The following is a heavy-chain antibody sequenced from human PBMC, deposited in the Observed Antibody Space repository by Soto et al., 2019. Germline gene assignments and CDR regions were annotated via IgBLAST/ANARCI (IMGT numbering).Heavy chain of an antibody. CDR1: GFPFSSYV. CDR2: ITGGGSNT. D-gene: IGHD4-4*01. Sequence: EVQLLESGGGLVQRGGSLRLSCAASGFPFSSYVMSWVRQAPGKGLEWVSGITGGGSNTFYADSVKGRFTISRDNSKNTLFLQMNSLGAEDTAVYYCAKDSNKYSSSLRGRYFDYWGQGFGVTVSS. J-gene: IGHJ4*02. V-gene: IGHV3-23*01. CDR3: AKDSNKYSSSLRGRYFDY.